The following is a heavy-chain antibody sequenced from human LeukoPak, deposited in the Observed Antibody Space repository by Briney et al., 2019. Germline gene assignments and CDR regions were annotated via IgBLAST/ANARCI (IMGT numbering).Heavy chain of an antibody. J-gene: IGHJ4*02. Sequence: PSETLSLTCAVYGGSFSGYYWSWIRQPPGKGLEWIGEINHSGSTNYNPSLKSRVTISADTPKNQFSLKLSSVTAADTAVYYCARVPARWVVITPTYFDFWGQGTLVTVSS. D-gene: IGHD2-21*01. CDR1: GGSFSGYY. V-gene: IGHV4-34*01. CDR2: INHSGST. CDR3: ARVPARWVVITPTYFDF.